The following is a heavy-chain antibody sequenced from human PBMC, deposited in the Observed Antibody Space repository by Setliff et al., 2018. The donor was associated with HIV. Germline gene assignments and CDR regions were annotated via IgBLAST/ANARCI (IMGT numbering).Heavy chain of an antibody. CDR2: IYYSGRT. V-gene: IGHV4-38-2*02. CDR3: ARVGWDYYDSSGVGEFDY. Sequence: KTSETLSLTCTASGYSISSGYYWGWIRQPPGKGLEWIGSIYYSGRTYYNPSLKSRVTISVDTSKNQFSLKLSSVTAADTAVYYCARVGWDYYDSSGVGEFDYWGQGTLVTVSS. J-gene: IGHJ4*02. D-gene: IGHD3-22*01. CDR1: GYSISSGYY.